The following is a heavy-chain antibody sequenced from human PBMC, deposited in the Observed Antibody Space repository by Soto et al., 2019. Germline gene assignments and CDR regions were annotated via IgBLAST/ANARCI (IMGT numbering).Heavy chain of an antibody. J-gene: IGHJ3*01. D-gene: IGHD2-21*01. Sequence: GWSLRLSCASSVFNVIDKYMSWVRQAPGKGLEWVSSIYRGGSIFYADSVKGRFIISRDNSKNTMNLQMNSLRVEDTAVYYCARGDSAFDVWGQGTMVTVSS. CDR3: ARGDSAFDV. CDR2: IYRGGSI. CDR1: VFNVIDKY. V-gene: IGHV3-53*01.